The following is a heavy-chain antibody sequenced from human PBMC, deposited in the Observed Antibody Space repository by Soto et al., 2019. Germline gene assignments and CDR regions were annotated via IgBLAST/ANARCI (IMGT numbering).Heavy chain of an antibody. CDR1: GGSISSNSYY. D-gene: IGHD3-16*01. CDR3: ARHAAYDSVWGKSDGSDY. Sequence: PSETLSLTCTVSGGSISSNSYYWDWIRQPPGKGLEWIGSMYYSGATYHNPSLQSRVTISVDTSKNQSSLHLSAVTAADTAVYYCARHAAYDSVWGKSDGSDYWGQGTLVTSPQ. CDR2: MYYSGAT. J-gene: IGHJ4*02. V-gene: IGHV4-39*01.